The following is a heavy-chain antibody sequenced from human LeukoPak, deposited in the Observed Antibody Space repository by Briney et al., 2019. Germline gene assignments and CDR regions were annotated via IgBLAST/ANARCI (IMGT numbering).Heavy chain of an antibody. CDR3: ARDVGWYNFDY. V-gene: IGHV4-59*12. J-gene: IGHJ4*02. CDR2: IYYSGST. D-gene: IGHD6-19*01. CDR1: GGSISSYY. Sequence: TSETLSLTCTVSGGSISSYYWSWIRQPPGKGLEWIGYIYYSGSTNYNPSLKSRVTISVDTSKNQFSLKLSSVTAADTAVYYCARDVGWYNFDYWGQGTLVTVSS.